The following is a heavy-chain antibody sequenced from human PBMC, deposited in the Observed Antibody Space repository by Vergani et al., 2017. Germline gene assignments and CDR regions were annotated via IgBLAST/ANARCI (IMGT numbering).Heavy chain of an antibody. D-gene: IGHD6-19*01. CDR3: ARDKGWGAFDI. CDR2: IIPILGIA. Sequence: QVQLVQSGAEVKKPGSSVKVSCKASGGTFSSYAISWVRQAPGQGLEWMGRIIPILGIANYAQKFQGRVTITADKSTCTAYMELSSLRSEDTAVYYCARDKGWGAFDIWGQGTMVTVSS. J-gene: IGHJ3*02. CDR1: GGTFSSYA. V-gene: IGHV1-69*04.